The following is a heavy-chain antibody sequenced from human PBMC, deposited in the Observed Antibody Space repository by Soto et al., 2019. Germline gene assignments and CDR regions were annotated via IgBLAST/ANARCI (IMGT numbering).Heavy chain of an antibody. Sequence: QVQLVQSGAEVQKPGASVKVSCKVSGYTLTELSMHWVRQAPGKGLEWMGGFDPEDGETIYAQKFQGRVTMTEDTSTDTAYMELSSLRSEDTAVYYCATPSGVTIFGVVPPPPDVYYYYGMDVWGQGTTVTVSS. J-gene: IGHJ6*02. D-gene: IGHD3-3*01. CDR1: GYTLTELS. CDR3: ATPSGVTIFGVVPPPPDVYYYYGMDV. CDR2: FDPEDGET. V-gene: IGHV1-24*01.